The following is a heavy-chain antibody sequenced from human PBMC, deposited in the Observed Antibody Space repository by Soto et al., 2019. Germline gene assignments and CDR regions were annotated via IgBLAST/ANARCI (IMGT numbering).Heavy chain of an antibody. J-gene: IGHJ6*02. CDR1: GFTFRSYA. Sequence: QVQLAESGGGGVQPGRSLRLSCVGSGFTFRSYAMHWVRQAPGKGLEREAVISYDGSNKYYADSVKGRFSISRDQSKNTRYLRMNILGGKDTAVYYCVRERWDDNGGHDIPYYGMDVWGQGTTVTVSS. CDR2: ISYDGSNK. D-gene: IGHD2-8*01. CDR3: VRERWDDNGGHDIPYYGMDV. V-gene: IGHV3-30-3*01.